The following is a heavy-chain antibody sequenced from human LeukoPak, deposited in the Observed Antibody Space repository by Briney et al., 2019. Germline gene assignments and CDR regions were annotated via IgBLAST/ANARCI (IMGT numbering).Heavy chain of an antibody. CDR2: ISYDGSNK. Sequence: GGSLRLSCAASGFTFSSYAMHWVRQAPGKGLEWVAVISYDGSNKYYADSVKGRFTISRDNSKNTLYLQMNSLRAEDMAVYYCARDNDYYGSGSYFGAFDIWGQGTMVTVSS. D-gene: IGHD3-10*01. CDR3: ARDNDYYGSGSYFGAFDI. V-gene: IGHV3-30*04. CDR1: GFTFSSYA. J-gene: IGHJ3*02.